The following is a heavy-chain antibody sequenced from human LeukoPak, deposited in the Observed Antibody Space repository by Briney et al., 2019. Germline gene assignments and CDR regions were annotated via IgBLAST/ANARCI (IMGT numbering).Heavy chain of an antibody. CDR3: ARERVNCGGDCIDY. CDR2: ITSSGSNI. J-gene: IGHJ4*02. D-gene: IGHD2-21*02. Sequence: GGSLRLSCAASGFTFSTYEMNWDRQAPGKGLEWLSYITSSGSNIQYADSVKGRFTISRDNTKNSLYLQMNSLRAEDTAVYYCARERVNCGGDCIDYWGQGTLVTVSS. CDR1: GFTFSTYE. V-gene: IGHV3-48*03.